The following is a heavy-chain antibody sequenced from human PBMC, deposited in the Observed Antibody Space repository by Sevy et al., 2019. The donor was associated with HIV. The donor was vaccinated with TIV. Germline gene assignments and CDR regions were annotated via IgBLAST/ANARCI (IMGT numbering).Heavy chain of an antibody. V-gene: IGHV3-30*02. CDR1: GCTFSSYG. CDR2: IRYDGSNK. J-gene: IGHJ6*02. CDR3: AKESRSSSRGYYYYGMDV. Sequence: GGSLRLSCAASGCTFSSYGMHWVRQAPGKGLEWVAFIRYDGSNKYYADSLKGRFTISRDNSKNKLYLQMNGLSAEDTAVYYCAKESRSSSRGYYYYGMDVWGQGTTVTVSS. D-gene: IGHD6-6*01.